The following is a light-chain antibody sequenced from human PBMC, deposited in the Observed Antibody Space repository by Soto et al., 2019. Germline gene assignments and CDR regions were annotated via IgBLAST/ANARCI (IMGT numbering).Light chain of an antibody. CDR3: QQYNSYS. V-gene: IGKV3-20*01. CDR1: QSVSNNY. J-gene: IGKJ1*01. CDR2: GAP. Sequence: IVLTQSPGTLSLSPGERSTLSCMASQSVSNNYLAWYQQKPGQAPRLLIYGAPSRATGIPDRFSGSGSGTDFTLTISSLQPDDFATYYCQQYNSYSFGPGTKVENK.